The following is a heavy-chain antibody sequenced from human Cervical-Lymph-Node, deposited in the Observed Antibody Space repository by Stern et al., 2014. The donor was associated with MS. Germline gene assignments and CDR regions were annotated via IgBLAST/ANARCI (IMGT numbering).Heavy chain of an antibody. Sequence: EVQLVESGGGLVQPGGSLRLSCAASGFTFSSYWMHWVRQAPGKGLVWVSRLNSDGSSPSYADSVKGRFTISRDNAKNTLYLQMNSLRAEDTAVYYCARDHSTGWYFFDYWGQGALVTVSS. J-gene: IGHJ4*02. CDR3: ARDHSTGWYFFDY. V-gene: IGHV3-74*01. CDR2: LNSDGSSP. D-gene: IGHD6-19*01. CDR1: GFTFSSYW.